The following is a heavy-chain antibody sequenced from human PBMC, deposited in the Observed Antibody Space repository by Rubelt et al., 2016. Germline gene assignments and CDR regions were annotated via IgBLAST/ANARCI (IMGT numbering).Heavy chain of an antibody. CDR1: GYTFTSYA. CDR3: ARAQRIRLLMVYAPTFDY. Sequence: QVQLVQSGAEVKKPGASVKVSCKASGYTFTSYAMHWVRQAPGQRLEWMGWINAGNGHTNYSQKFQGRVTITRDTSASTAYMELSSLRSEDTAVYYCARAQRIRLLMVYAPTFDYWGQGTLVTVSS. CDR2: INAGNGHT. D-gene: IGHD2-8*01. J-gene: IGHJ4*02. V-gene: IGHV1-3*01.